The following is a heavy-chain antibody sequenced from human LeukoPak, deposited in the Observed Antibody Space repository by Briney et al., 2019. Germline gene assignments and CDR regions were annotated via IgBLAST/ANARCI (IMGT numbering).Heavy chain of an antibody. CDR2: IYYSGST. CDR1: GGSISSYY. J-gene: IGHJ4*02. D-gene: IGHD5-12*01. CDR3: ARIPLGYSGAYYFDY. V-gene: IGHV4-59*08. Sequence: PSETLSLTCTVSGGSISSYYWSWIRQPPGKGLEWIGYIYYSGSTNYNPSLKSRVTISVDTSKNQFSLKLSSVTAADTAVYYCARIPLGYSGAYYFDYWGRGTLVTVSP.